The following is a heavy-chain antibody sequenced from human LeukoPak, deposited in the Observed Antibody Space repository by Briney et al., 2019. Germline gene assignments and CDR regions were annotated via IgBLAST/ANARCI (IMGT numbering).Heavy chain of an antibody. CDR1: GYSFTSYW. V-gene: IGHV5-51*01. J-gene: IGHJ5*02. D-gene: IGHD6-19*01. CDR3: ARLPVRGIAVADKWFHP. Sequence: GESLKISCKGSGYSFTSYWIGWVRQMPGKGLEWMGIIYPGDSDTRYSPSFQGQVTISADKSISTAYLQWSSLKASDTAMYYCARLPVRGIAVADKWFHPWGQGTLVTVSP. CDR2: IYPGDSDT.